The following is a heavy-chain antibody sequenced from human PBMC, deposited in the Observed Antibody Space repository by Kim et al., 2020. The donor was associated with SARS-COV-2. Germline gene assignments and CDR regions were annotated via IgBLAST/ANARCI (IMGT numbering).Heavy chain of an antibody. J-gene: IGHJ4*02. CDR2: IYYSGST. V-gene: IGHV4-39*01. Sequence: SETLSLTCTVSGGSISSSSYYWGWIRQPPGKGLEWIGSIYYSGSTYYNPSLKSRVTISVDTSKNQFSLKLSAVTAADTAVYYCARHGTTYDSSGPLGYWGQGTLVTVSS. D-gene: IGHD3-22*01. CDR3: ARHGTTYDSSGPLGY. CDR1: GGSISSSSYY.